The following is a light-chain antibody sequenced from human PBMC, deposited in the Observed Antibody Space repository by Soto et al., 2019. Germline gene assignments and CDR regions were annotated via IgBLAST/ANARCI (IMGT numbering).Light chain of an antibody. CDR1: QSISSW. CDR2: DAS. CDR3: QQYNSYPYT. Sequence: DIQMTQSPSTLSASVGDRVTITCRASQSISSWLAWYQQKPGKAPKLQIYDASSLESGVPSRFSGSASGTEFTLTISSLQPDDFATYYCQQYNSYPYTFGQGTKLEIK. V-gene: IGKV1-5*01. J-gene: IGKJ2*01.